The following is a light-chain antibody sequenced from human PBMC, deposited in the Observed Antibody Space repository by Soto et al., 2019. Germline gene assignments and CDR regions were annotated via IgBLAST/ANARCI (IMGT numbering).Light chain of an antibody. CDR2: GAS. CDR1: QSVSSDY. CDR3: QQYGSSPRT. V-gene: IGKV3-20*01. J-gene: IGKJ1*01. Sequence: EIVLTQCPGTLSLSPGQRATLSCRASQSVSSDYLAWLQQKPGQAPRLLIYGASSRATGIPDRFSGGGSGTDFTLTISRLEPEDFAVYYCQQYGSSPRTFGQGTKVEIK.